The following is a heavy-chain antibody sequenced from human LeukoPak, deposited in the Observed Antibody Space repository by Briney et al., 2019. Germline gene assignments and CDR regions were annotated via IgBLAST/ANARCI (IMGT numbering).Heavy chain of an antibody. V-gene: IGHV7-4-1*02. CDR2: INTNTGNP. Sequence: ASVKVSCKASGYTFTSYTINWVRQAPGQGLEWMGWINTNTGNPTYAQGFTGRFVFSLDTSVSTAYLQISSLKAGDTAVYYCARRITLVRGVRLGDWFDPWGQGSLVTVSS. J-gene: IGHJ5*02. CDR3: ARRITLVRGVRLGDWFDP. D-gene: IGHD3-10*01. CDR1: GYTFTSYT.